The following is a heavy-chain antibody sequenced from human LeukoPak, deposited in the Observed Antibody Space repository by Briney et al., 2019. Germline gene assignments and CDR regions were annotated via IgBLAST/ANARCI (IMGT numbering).Heavy chain of an antibody. J-gene: IGHJ4*02. CDR1: GFTFNNYA. CDR3: ATYRQVLLPFES. V-gene: IGHV3-23*01. D-gene: IGHD2-8*02. CDR2: IFPSGGEI. Sequence: GGSLRLSCAASGFTFNNYAMSWVRQAPGKGLEWVSSIFPSGGEIHYADSVRGRFTISRDNSKSTLSLQMNSLRAEDTAIYYCATYRQVLLPFESWGQGTLVTVSS.